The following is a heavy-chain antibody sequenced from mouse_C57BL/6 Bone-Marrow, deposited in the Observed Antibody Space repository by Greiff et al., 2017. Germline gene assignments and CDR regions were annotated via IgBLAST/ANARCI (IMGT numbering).Heavy chain of an antibody. CDR3: AGGNYEGYWYFDV. V-gene: IGHV1-59*01. Sequence: QVQLQQPGAELVRPGPSVKLSCKASGYTFTSYWMHWVKQRPGQGLEWIGVIDPSDSYTNYNQKFKGKATLTVDTSSSTAYMQLSSLTSEDSAVYYCAGGNYEGYWYFDVWGTGTTVTVSS. CDR2: IDPSDSYT. D-gene: IGHD2-1*01. J-gene: IGHJ1*03. CDR1: GYTFTSYW.